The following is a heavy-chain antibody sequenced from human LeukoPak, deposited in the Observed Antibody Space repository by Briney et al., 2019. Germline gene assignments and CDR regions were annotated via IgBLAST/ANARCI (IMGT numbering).Heavy chain of an antibody. Sequence: GGSLRLSCAASGFTFSAYWMHWVRQAPGKGLVWASRVKYDGSTTTYADSVKGRFTISRDNAKNILYLQMNSLRVEDTAVYYCARDLDWLLFDYWGQGTLVTVSS. CDR1: GFTFSAYW. V-gene: IGHV3-74*01. CDR2: VKYDGSTT. J-gene: IGHJ4*02. CDR3: ARDLDWLLFDY. D-gene: IGHD3-9*01.